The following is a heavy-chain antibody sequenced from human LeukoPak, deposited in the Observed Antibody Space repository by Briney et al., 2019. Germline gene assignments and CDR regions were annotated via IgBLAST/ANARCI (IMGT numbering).Heavy chain of an antibody. CDR1: GFTFSNYG. V-gene: IGHV3-30*02. CDR2: IRYDGSNK. Sequence: GGSLRLSCAASGFTFSNYGMHWVRQAPGKALEWVAFIRYDGSNKYYADSVKGRFTISRDNSKNTLYLQMNSLRAEDTAMYYCAKATNDYSNFYFDYWGQGTLVTVSS. CDR3: AKATNDYSNFYFDY. D-gene: IGHD4-11*01. J-gene: IGHJ4*02.